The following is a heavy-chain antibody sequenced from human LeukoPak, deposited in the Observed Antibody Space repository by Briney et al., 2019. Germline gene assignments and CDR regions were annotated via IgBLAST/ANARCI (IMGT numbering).Heavy chain of an antibody. D-gene: IGHD1-26*01. CDR3: AREGRSYFGSVY. CDR1: TFDLSPYE. Sequence: GESLRLSCVASTFDLSPYEMSWVRQAPGKGLEWISYISSTDGSVHYADSVKGRFTISRDNAKNSLYLQMNSLRAEDTAVYYCAREGRSYFGSVYWGQGTLVTVSS. V-gene: IGHV3-48*03. J-gene: IGHJ4*02. CDR2: ISSTDGSV.